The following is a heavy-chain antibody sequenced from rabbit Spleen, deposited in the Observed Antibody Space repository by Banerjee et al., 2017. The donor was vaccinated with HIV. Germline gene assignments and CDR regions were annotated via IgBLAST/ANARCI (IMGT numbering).Heavy chain of an antibody. CDR1: GFSFSNKAV. D-gene: IGHD6-1*01. Sequence: QSLEESGGGLVKPEGSLKLSCTASGFSFSNKAVMCWVRQAPGKGLEWIACINAVTGKAVYASWAKGRYTFSKTSSTTVTLQMTSLTGADTATYFCARGLLAGSASWLGYLDLWGPGTLVTVS. CDR3: ARGLLAGSASWLGYLDL. V-gene: IGHV1S40*01. J-gene: IGHJ4*01. CDR2: INAVTGKA.